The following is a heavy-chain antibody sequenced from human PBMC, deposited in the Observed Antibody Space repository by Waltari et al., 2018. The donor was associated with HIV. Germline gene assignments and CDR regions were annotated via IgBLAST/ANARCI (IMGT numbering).Heavy chain of an antibody. CDR1: DVSITSSDYY. J-gene: IGHJ3*01. CDR2: IYYSGST. V-gene: IGHV4-39*01. Sequence: QLQLQQSGPGLVKPSGTLSLTCTVPDVSITSSDYYWGWVRQSPAKGLEWIGTIYYSGSTYYNPSLVSRVTMSVDTSKRQFSLKVTSVTAADTAIYYCVRRGFGEILSPHGAFDVWGQGTMVTVSS. D-gene: IGHD3-10*01. CDR3: VRRGFGEILSPHGAFDV.